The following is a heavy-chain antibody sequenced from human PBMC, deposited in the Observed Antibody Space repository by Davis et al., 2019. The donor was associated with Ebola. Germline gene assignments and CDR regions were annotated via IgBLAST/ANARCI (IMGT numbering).Heavy chain of an antibody. J-gene: IGHJ4*02. CDR1: GFSFNTYA. Sequence: GGSLRLSCAASGFSFNTYAMSWVRQAPGKGLEWVASISISGRDTYYADFVQGRFTVSRDNSKNTLYLQMDSGRAEDTAVYYCAKGGSFRSFESWGQGTLVTVSS. CDR3: AKGGSFRSFES. CDR2: ISISGRDT. V-gene: IGHV3-23*01. D-gene: IGHD1-26*01.